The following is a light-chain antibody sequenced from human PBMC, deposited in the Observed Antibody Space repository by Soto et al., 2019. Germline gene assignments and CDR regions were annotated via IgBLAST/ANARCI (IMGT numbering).Light chain of an antibody. CDR1: QTISSW. CDR2: DAS. J-gene: IGKJ1*01. Sequence: DIQMTQSPSTLSGSVGDRVTITCRASQTISSWLAWYQQKPGKAPNLLIHDASSLQSGVPSRFSGSGSGTEFTLTISSLQPDDFATYYCQQYYSYQAFGQGTKVDIK. CDR3: QQYYSYQA. V-gene: IGKV1-5*01.